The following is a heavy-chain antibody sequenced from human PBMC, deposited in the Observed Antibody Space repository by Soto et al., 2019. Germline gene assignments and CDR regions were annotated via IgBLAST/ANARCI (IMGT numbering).Heavy chain of an antibody. CDR2: ISSSGSYI. Sequence: PGGSLRLSCAASGFTFSSYNMNWVRQAPGKGLEWVSSISSSGSYIYYADSVKGRFTISRDNAKNSLYLQMNSLRAEDTAVYYCAREGSEYPHDFWGQGALVTVSS. CDR1: GFTFSSYN. D-gene: IGHD3-10*01. J-gene: IGHJ4*02. V-gene: IGHV3-21*01. CDR3: AREGSEYPHDF.